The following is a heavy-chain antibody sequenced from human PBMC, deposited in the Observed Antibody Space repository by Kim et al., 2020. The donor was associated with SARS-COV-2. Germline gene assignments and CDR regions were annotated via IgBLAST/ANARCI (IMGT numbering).Heavy chain of an antibody. V-gene: IGHV3-74*01. Sequence: LSLTCAASGFTFSSYWMHWVRQTPGKGLVWVSRINSDASTTTYADSVEGRFTTSRDNAKNTLYLQMNSLRAEDTAVYYCARDYGYATSGSDFWGQGTLVTVSS. D-gene: IGHD3-22*01. CDR2: INSDASTT. J-gene: IGHJ4*02. CDR1: GFTFSSYW. CDR3: ARDYGYATSGSDF.